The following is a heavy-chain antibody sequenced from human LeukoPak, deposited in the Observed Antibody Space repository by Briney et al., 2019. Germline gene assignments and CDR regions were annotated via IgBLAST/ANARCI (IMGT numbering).Heavy chain of an antibody. CDR2: HYYRGTT. Sequence: PSETLSLTCIVSGGSLMRGDYYWSWTRQAPGKGLEWIGYHYYRGTTNYSPSLKSRVDISIDTFRNQFSLRLTSVTAADTAVYYCARGRYYGDYIDYWGQGALVTVSS. J-gene: IGHJ4*02. CDR1: GGSLMRGDYY. V-gene: IGHV4-30-4*01. D-gene: IGHD4-17*01. CDR3: ARGRYYGDYIDY.